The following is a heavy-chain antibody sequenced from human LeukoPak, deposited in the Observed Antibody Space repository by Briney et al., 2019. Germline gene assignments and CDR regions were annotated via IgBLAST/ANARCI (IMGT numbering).Heavy chain of an antibody. Sequence: SETLALTCTVSGGSISSSSYYWSWIRQPAGKGLEWIGRIYTSGSTDYNPSLKSRVTMSVDTSKNQFSLKLSSVTAADTAVYYCAREGSIAARPRTHNWFDPWGQGTLVTVSS. CDR1: GGSISSSSYY. D-gene: IGHD6-6*01. CDR3: AREGSIAARPRTHNWFDP. J-gene: IGHJ5*02. CDR2: IYTSGST. V-gene: IGHV4-61*02.